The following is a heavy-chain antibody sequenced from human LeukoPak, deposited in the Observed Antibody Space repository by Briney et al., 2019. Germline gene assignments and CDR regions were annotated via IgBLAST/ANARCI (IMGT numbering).Heavy chain of an antibody. V-gene: IGHV1-69*13. J-gene: IGHJ4*02. Sequence: SVKVSCKASGGTFSSYAISWVRQAPGQGLEWMGGIIPIFGTANYAQKFQGRVTITADESTSTAYMELSSLRSEDTAVYYCARARQTAMALPGFDYWGQGTLVTVYS. D-gene: IGHD5-18*01. CDR1: GGTFSSYA. CDR2: IIPIFGTA. CDR3: ARARQTAMALPGFDY.